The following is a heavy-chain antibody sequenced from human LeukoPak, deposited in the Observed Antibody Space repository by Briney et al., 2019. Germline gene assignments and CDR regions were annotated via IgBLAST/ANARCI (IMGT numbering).Heavy chain of an antibody. D-gene: IGHD3-16*02. CDR1: GGSLSGYY. Sequence: SETLSLTCAVYGGSLSGYYWSWIRQPPGKGLEWIGEINHSGSTNYNPSLKSRVTISVDTSKNQFSLKLSSVTAADTAVYYCARGEFMITFGGVIVRSTWIDYWGQGTLVTVSS. J-gene: IGHJ4*02. CDR2: INHSGST. V-gene: IGHV4-34*01. CDR3: ARGEFMITFGGVIVRSTWIDY.